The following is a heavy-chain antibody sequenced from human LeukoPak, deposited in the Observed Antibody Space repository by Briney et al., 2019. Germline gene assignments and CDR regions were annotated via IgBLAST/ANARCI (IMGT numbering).Heavy chain of an antibody. D-gene: IGHD1-26*01. CDR3: AKDRHSGSYYSATLDI. CDR2: ISDSGDIT. CDR1: GFTFSSYA. J-gene: IGHJ3*02. V-gene: IGHV3-23*01. Sequence: GGSLRLSCAASGFTFSSYAMSWVRQAPGKGLEWLSGISDSGDITYYADSVKGRFTISRDNSKNTLCVQMNSLRVEDTAVYYCAKDRHSGSYYSATLDIWGQVTMVTVSS.